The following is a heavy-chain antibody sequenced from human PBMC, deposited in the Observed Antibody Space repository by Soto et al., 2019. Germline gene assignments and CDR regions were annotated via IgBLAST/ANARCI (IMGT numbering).Heavy chain of an antibody. D-gene: IGHD6-13*01. CDR3: ARYRREAVAGYTLDN. V-gene: IGHV3-48*02. CDR1: GFTFSRYN. CDR2: ISSSSSMI. J-gene: IGHJ4*02. Sequence: PGGSLRLSCAASGFTFSRYNMNWVRQAPGKGLEWVSYISSSSSMIYYADSVKGRFTISRDNAKNSLYLQMNSLRDEDTAVYYCARYRREAVAGYTLDNWGQGILVTVS.